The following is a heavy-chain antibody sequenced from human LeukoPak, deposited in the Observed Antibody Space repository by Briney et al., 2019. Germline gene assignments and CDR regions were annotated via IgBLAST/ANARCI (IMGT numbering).Heavy chain of an antibody. D-gene: IGHD3-22*01. J-gene: IGHJ6*02. Sequence: ASVTVSCTASGYTFTSYGISWVRQAPGQGLEWMGWISAYNGSTNYAQKLQGRVTMTTDTSTSTAYMELRSPRSDDTAVYYCAISGYYDSSGYYRPDGMDVWGQGTTVTVSS. V-gene: IGHV1-18*01. CDR1: GYTFTSYG. CDR2: ISAYNGST. CDR3: AISGYYDSSGYYRPDGMDV.